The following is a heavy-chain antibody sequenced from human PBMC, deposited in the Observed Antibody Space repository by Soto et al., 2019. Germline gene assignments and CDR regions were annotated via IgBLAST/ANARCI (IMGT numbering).Heavy chain of an antibody. D-gene: IGHD2-2*01. CDR2: INPNSGGT. V-gene: IGHV1-2*02. J-gene: IGHJ4*01. Sequence: ASVKVSCKAAGYTFTGYYIHWVRQAPGQGLEWMGWINPNSGGTNYAQKFQGRVTMTRDTSISTAYLELSWLRSDDKAVYYCAREWLCSSSSCHLDYWG. CDR1: GYTFTGYY. CDR3: AREWLCSSSSCHLDY.